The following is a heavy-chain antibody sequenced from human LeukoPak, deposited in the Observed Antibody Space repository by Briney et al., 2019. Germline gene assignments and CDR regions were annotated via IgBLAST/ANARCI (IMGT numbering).Heavy chain of an antibody. CDR2: IYYSGST. J-gene: IGHJ5*01. Sequence: PSETLSLTCTVSGXSINNYYWSWIRQPPGKGLEWIGHIYYSGSTNYNPSLKRRVTISVDTSKNQFSLKLNSVTAADTAVYYCARDSEVGSNNWFDPWGQGTLVTVSS. V-gene: IGHV4-59*01. CDR1: GXSINNYY. CDR3: ARDSEVGSNNWFDP. D-gene: IGHD6-13*01.